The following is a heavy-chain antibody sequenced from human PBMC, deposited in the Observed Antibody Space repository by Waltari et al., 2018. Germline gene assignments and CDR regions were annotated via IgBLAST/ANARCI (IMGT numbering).Heavy chain of an antibody. CDR3: ARGRVDFAY. V-gene: IGHV3-7*01. CDR2: VKEDGSEK. CDR1: GFAFRTYW. Sequence: EVQLVESGGNLVQPGGSLRLSGAASGFAFRTYWMSWVRQAPGKGLEWVANVKEDGSEKYYVDSVKGRFTISRDNAKNSLYLQMNSLRAEDTAVYFCARGRVDFAYWGQGTLVTVSS. J-gene: IGHJ4*02.